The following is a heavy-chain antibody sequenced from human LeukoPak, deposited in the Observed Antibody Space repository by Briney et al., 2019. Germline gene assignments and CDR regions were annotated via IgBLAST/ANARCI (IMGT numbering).Heavy chain of an antibody. D-gene: IGHD1-26*01. CDR2: SRSKANSYAT. J-gene: IGHJ6*03. V-gene: IGHV3-73*01. CDR3: TRPSRELRGYYYYYMDV. Sequence: AGGSLRLSCAASGFTFSGSAMHWVRQASGKGLEWVGRSRSKANSYATAYAASVKGRFTISRDDSKNTAYLQMNSLKTEDTAVYYYTRPSRELRGYYYYYMDVWGKGTTVTVSS. CDR1: GFTFSGSA.